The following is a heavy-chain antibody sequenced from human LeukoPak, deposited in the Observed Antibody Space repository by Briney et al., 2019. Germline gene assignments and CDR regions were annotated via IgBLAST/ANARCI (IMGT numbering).Heavy chain of an antibody. CDR2: IYYSGST. J-gene: IGHJ3*02. Sequence: PSETLSLTCTVSGGSISSYYWSRIRQPPGKGLEWIGYIYYSGSTNCNPSLKSRVTISVDTPKKQFSLKLSSATAADTAVYYCARGGFYGSGTSGLDAFDIWGQGTMVTVSS. D-gene: IGHD3-10*01. V-gene: IGHV4-59*01. CDR1: GGSISSYY. CDR3: ARGGFYGSGTSGLDAFDI.